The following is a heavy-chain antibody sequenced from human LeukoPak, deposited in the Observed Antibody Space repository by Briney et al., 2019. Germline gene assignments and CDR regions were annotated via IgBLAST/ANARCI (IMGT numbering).Heavy chain of an antibody. CDR2: MNPSDGST. D-gene: IGHD3/OR15-3a*01. J-gene: IGHJ4*02. CDR3: ARGGPLGDKGFDY. Sequence: ASVKVSCKASEYTFTNYYIHWVRQAPGQGLEWMGIMNPSDGSTTYAQKFQGRVALTRDTSTSTVYMELSSLKSEDSAVYHCARGGPLGDKGFDYWGQGTLVTVSS. CDR1: EYTFTNYY. V-gene: IGHV1-46*01.